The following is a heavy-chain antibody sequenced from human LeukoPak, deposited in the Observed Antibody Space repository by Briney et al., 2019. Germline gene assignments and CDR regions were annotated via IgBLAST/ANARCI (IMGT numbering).Heavy chain of an antibody. CDR3: ARTYCSGGSCYGYNWFDP. Sequence: SVNLSCKASGGTFSRYAISWVRQAPGQGLEWMGGIIPIFCTANYAQKFQGRVTITADKSTSTAYMELSSLRSEDTAVYYCARTYCSGGSCYGYNWFDPWGQGTLVIVSS. CDR1: GGTFSRYA. J-gene: IGHJ5*02. D-gene: IGHD2-15*01. V-gene: IGHV1-69*06. CDR2: IIPIFCTA.